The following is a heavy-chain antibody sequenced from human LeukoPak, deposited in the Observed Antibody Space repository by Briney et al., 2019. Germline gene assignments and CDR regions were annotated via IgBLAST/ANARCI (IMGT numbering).Heavy chain of an antibody. V-gene: IGHV3-23*01. J-gene: IGHJ6*03. D-gene: IGHD3-10*01. Sequence: PGGSLRLSCAASGFTFSSYAMSWVRQAPGKGLEWVSAISGSGGSTYYADSVKGRFTISRDNSKNTLYLQMNSLRAEDTAVYYCAKKYGSGYYYYYMDVWGKGTTVTVSS. CDR2: ISGSGGST. CDR1: GFTFSSYA. CDR3: AKKYGSGYYYYYMDV.